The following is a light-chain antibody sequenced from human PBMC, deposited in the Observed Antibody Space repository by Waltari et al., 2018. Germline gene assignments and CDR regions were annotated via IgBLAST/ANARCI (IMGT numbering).Light chain of an antibody. Sequence: DFQMTQSPSFVSASVGDSVTMTCRASHDIDRWLAWFQQKPGKAPKLLIHETSRLQSGVSSRFSGSGYGTDFTLTISSLQSEDVATYYCQQANRYPMPFGGGTRVEIK. CDR1: HDIDRW. CDR3: QQANRYPMP. J-gene: IGKJ4*01. CDR2: ETS. V-gene: IGKV1-12*01.